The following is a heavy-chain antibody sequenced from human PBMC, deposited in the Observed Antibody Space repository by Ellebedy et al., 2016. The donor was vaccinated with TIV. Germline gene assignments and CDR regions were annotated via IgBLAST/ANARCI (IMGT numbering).Heavy chain of an antibody. J-gene: IGHJ4*02. Sequence: GESLKISCAASGFTFSSYAMSWVRQAPGKGLEWVSAISGSGGSTYYADSVKGRFTISRDNSKNTLYLQMNSLRAEDTAVYYCARLPRGGGSYFWGQGTLVTVSS. CDR1: GFTFSSYA. D-gene: IGHD1-26*01. V-gene: IGHV3-23*01. CDR3: ARLPRGGGSYF. CDR2: ISGSGGST.